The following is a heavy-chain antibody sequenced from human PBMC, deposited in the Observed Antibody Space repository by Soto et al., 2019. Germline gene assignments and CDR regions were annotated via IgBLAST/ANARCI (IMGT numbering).Heavy chain of an antibody. CDR1: GFTFSSYA. CDR3: AGTARYHWLVSVCYYGGMDV. D-gene: IGHD6-19*01. V-gene: IGHV3-30-3*01. J-gene: IGHJ6*02. Sequence: GGSLRLSCAASGFTFSSYAMHWVRQAPGKGLEWVAVISYDGSNKYYADSVKGRFTISRDNSKNTLYLQMKSLRAEEPASYYCAGTARYHWLVSVCYYGGMDVWGQGTMVTVSS. CDR2: ISYDGSNK.